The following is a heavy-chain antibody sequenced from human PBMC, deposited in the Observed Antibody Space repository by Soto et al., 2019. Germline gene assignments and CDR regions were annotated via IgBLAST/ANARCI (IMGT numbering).Heavy chain of an antibody. CDR2: ISYDGSTK. Sequence: GGSLRLSCVASVFTFSSYGMYWVRQAPGRGLEWVAVISYDGSTKYYADSVKGRFTISRDNSKKTLYLQMNSLRPEDTAVYYCAKDGAKGATFYDFCGMDVWGQGTTVTVSS. J-gene: IGHJ6*02. D-gene: IGHD1-26*01. CDR3: AKDGAKGATFYDFCGMDV. CDR1: VFTFSSYG. V-gene: IGHV3-30*18.